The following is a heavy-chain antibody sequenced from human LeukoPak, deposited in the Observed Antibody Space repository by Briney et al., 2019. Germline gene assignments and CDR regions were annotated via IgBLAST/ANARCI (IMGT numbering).Heavy chain of an antibody. Sequence: ASVKVSCKASRYTFTGYYMHWVRQAPGQGLEWMGRINPNSGGTNYAQKFQGRVTMTRDTSISTAYMELSRLRSDDTAVYYCHAALYYGSGSYEEFDPWGQGTLVTASS. D-gene: IGHD3-10*01. CDR1: RYTFTGYY. V-gene: IGHV1-2*06. J-gene: IGHJ5*02. CDR2: INPNSGGT. CDR3: HAALYYGSGSYEEFDP.